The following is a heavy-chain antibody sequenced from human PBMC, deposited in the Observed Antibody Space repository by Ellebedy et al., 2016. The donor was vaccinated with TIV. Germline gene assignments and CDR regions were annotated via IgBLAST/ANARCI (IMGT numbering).Heavy chain of an antibody. CDR3: ARAGGRHSTGSGFY. CDR1: GFTFSGYW. J-gene: IGHJ4*02. D-gene: IGHD2-2*01. Sequence: GESLKISCAASGFTFSGYWMSWVRQAPGKGPEWVANIKEDGSEAYYVDSVKGRFTISRDNAKNSLYLQMSNLRAEDTAVFYCARAGGRHSTGSGFYWGQGTRVTVST. V-gene: IGHV3-7*03. CDR2: IKEDGSEA.